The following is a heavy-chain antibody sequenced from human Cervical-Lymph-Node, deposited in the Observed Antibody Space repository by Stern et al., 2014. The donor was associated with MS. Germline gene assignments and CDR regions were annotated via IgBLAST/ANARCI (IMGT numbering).Heavy chain of an antibody. CDR3: SGSNWYFFDY. D-gene: IGHD6-13*01. Sequence: EVQLVESGGGLVQPGGTLRLSCAASGFTFGAYSRHWVRQVPGTGLVWVSRINTDGSSPRYADSVKGRFPIYRDNAKNMLYLEMNSLRAEDTAVYYCSGSNWYFFDYWGQGTLVTVSP. CDR1: GFTFGAYS. J-gene: IGHJ4*02. V-gene: IGHV3-74*01. CDR2: INTDGSSP.